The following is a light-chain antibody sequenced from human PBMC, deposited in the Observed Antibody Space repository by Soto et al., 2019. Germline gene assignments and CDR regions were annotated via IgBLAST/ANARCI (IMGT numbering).Light chain of an antibody. Sequence: ELVLTQSPATLSLSPGERATLSCRASQSVSSYLAWYQQKPGRAPRLLIYDASNRATGFPARFSGSGSGTDFTLTISSLEPEDFAVYYCQQRYIWPPLFGPGTKLDIK. V-gene: IGKV3-11*01. CDR2: DAS. CDR3: QQRYIWPPL. CDR1: QSVSSY. J-gene: IGKJ3*01.